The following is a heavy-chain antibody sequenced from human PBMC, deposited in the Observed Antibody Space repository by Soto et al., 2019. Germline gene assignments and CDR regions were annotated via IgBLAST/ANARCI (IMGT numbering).Heavy chain of an antibody. CDR1: GVSFTGYY. J-gene: IGHJ6*02. CDR3: ARFTTGGVWGMDV. CDR2: ISPSGAT. Sequence: LSLTCAVSGVSFTGYYLTWIRHSPGKGLEWIGEISPSGATTKNPSLGSRVTLSVDISKKQFSLNLTSVTAADTAMYYCARFTTGGVWGMDVWGQGTTVTVSS. V-gene: IGHV4-34*01. D-gene: IGHD1-1*01.